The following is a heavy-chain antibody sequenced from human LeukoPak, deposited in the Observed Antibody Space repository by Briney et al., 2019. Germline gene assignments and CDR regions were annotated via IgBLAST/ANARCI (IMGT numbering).Heavy chain of an antibody. J-gene: IGHJ6*03. CDR1: GGSISSYY. V-gene: IGHV4-4*07. Sequence: SETLSLTCTVSGGSISSYYWSWIRQPAGKELEWIGRIYASGNTDYNPSLKSRVTMSVDTSKNQFSLQLSSVTAADTAVYYCAGVTGSYYFYYYMDVWGKGTTVTVSS. CDR3: AGVTGSYYFYYYMDV. CDR2: IYASGNT. D-gene: IGHD3-10*01.